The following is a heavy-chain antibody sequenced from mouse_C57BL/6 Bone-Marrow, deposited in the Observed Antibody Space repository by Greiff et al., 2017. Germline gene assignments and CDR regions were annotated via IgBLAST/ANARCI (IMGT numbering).Heavy chain of an antibody. D-gene: IGHD2-3*01. V-gene: IGHV2-9-1*01. J-gene: IGHJ3*01. CDR3: ARNRGYYDWVWFAY. Sequence: VQRVESGPGLVAPSQSLSITCTVSGFSLTSYAISWVRQPPGKGLEWLGVIWTGGGTNYNSALKSRLSISKANSKSQVFLKMNSLQTDDTARYYCARNRGYYDWVWFAYWGQGTLVTVSA. CDR1: GFSLTSYA. CDR2: IWTGGGT.